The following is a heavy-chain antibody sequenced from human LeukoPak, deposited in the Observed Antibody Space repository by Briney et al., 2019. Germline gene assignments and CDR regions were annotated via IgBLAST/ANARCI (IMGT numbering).Heavy chain of an antibody. CDR2: IRYNGSNK. CDR1: GFTFSSYG. J-gene: IGHJ5*02. CDR3: AKDYVSGYHEYNWFDP. D-gene: IGHD3-22*01. Sequence: PGGSLRLSCAASGFTFSSYGMHWVRQAPGKGLEWVAFIRYNGSNKYYADSVKGRFTISRDNCKNTLYLQMNSLRAEDTAVYYCAKDYVSGYHEYNWFDPWGQGTLVTVSS. V-gene: IGHV3-30*02.